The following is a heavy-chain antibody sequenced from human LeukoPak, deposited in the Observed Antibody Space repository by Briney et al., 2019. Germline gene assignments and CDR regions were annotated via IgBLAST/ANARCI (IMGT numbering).Heavy chain of an antibody. Sequence: WGSLRLSCAASGITVSSNFMTWVRQAPGKGLEWVANIKQDGSEKYYVDSVKGRFTISRDNAKNSLYLQMNSLRAEDTAVYYCASSYYYGMDVWGQGTTVTVSS. V-gene: IGHV3-7*01. CDR1: GITVSSNF. CDR2: IKQDGSEK. CDR3: ASSYYYGMDV. J-gene: IGHJ6*02.